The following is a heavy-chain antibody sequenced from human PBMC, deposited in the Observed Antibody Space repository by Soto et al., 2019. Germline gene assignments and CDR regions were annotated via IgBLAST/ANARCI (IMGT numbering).Heavy chain of an antibody. V-gene: IGHV4-59*08. CDR1: GGAISSHY. CDR2: IYYSGST. Sequence: QVQLQGSGPGLVKPSDTLSLTCTVSGGAISSHYWSWIRQPPGQGREWIGYIYYSGSTNYNPSLTSRVTISVDTSKSQFSLRLSSVAAADTAVYFCARLAGYDHSFDYWGQGALVTVSS. D-gene: IGHD5-12*01. CDR3: ARLAGYDHSFDY. J-gene: IGHJ4*02.